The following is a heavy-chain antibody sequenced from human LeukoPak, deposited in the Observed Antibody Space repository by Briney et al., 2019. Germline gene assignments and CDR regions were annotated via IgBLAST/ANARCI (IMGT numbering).Heavy chain of an antibody. D-gene: IGHD1-26*01. CDR1: GFTFSSYA. J-gene: IGHJ4*02. V-gene: IGHV3-23*01. Sequence: GGSLRLSCAASGFTFSSYAMSWVRQAPGKGPEWVSAISGSGGSTYYADSVKGRFTISRDNSKNTLYLQMNSLRAEDTAVYYCAITYSGSSAFDYWGQGTLVTVSS. CDR3: AITYSGSSAFDY. CDR2: ISGSGGST.